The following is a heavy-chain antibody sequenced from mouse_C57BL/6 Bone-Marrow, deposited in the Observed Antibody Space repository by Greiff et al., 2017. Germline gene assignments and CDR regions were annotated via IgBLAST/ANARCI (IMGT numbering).Heavy chain of an antibody. D-gene: IGHD2-4*01. CDR2: IDPSDSYT. CDR1: GYTFTSYW. V-gene: IGHV1-69*01. CDR3: ASYGDYDPYYAMDY. Sequence: VQLKQPGAELVMPGASVKLSCKASGYTFTSYWMHWVKQRPGQGLEWIGEIDPSDSYTNYNQKFKGKSTLTVDKSSSTAYMQLSSLTSEASAVYYCASYGDYDPYYAMDYWGQGTSVTVSS. J-gene: IGHJ4*01.